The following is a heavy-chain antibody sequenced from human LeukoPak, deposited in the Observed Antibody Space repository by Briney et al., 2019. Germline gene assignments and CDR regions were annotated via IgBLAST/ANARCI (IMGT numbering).Heavy chain of an antibody. V-gene: IGHV1-2*02. D-gene: IGHD3-10*01. CDR1: GYTFTSWY. Sequence: ASVKVSCEASGYTFTSWYIHWVRQAPGQGLEWMGWIDPNSGGTGYAQKFQGRVTLTRDTSIRTAYMDLSSLRSDDTAVYYCARGIYSGIYGRLDPWGQGTLVTVPS. J-gene: IGHJ5*02. CDR2: IDPNSGGT. CDR3: ARGIYSGIYGRLDP.